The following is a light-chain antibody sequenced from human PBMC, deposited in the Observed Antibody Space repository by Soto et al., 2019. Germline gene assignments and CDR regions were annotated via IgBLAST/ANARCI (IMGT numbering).Light chain of an antibody. CDR3: SSYTSTSTLVV. Sequence: QSVLTQPASVSGSPGQSITISCTGTSSDVGKYNYVSWYQQHPGKAPKLMVYEVRNRPSGVSNRFSGSKSGNTASLTISGLQAEDEADYYCSSYTSTSTLVVFGGGTQLTVL. CDR2: EVR. CDR1: SSDVGKYNY. J-gene: IGLJ2*01. V-gene: IGLV2-14*01.